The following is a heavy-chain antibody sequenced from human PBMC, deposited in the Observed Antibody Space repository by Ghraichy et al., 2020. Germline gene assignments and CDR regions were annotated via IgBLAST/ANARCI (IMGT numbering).Heavy chain of an antibody. CDR1: GVSITNYY. CDR2: IYYSGIT. D-gene: IGHD6-6*01. V-gene: IGHV4-59*01. CDR3: ARASYSSSFKAYNYYYYMDV. J-gene: IGHJ6*03. Sequence: SETLSLTCTVSGVSITNYYWTWIRQPPGKGLEWIGYIYYSGITNYNPSLRSRVTISVDTSKNQFSLKLSSVTAADTAVYYCARASYSSSFKAYNYYYYMDVWGKGTTVTVSS.